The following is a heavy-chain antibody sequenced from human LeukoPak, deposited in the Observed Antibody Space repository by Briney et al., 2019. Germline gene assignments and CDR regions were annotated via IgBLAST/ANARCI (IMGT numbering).Heavy chain of an antibody. Sequence: GESLRISCKGSGYSFTNYWISWVRQMPGEGLQWIGRIDPSDSDTNYSPSFQGHVTISADKSISTAYLQWSSLKASDTAMYYCARRGSSRFQEFDYWGQGTLVTVSS. D-gene: IGHD6-13*01. J-gene: IGHJ4*02. CDR1: GYSFTNYW. V-gene: IGHV5-10-1*01. CDR2: IDPSDSDT. CDR3: ARRGSSRFQEFDY.